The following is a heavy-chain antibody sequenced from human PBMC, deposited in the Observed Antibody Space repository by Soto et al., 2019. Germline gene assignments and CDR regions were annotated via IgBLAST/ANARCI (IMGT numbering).Heavy chain of an antibody. J-gene: IGHJ4*02. D-gene: IGHD4-17*01. V-gene: IGHV4-30-2*01. Sequence: QLQLQESGSGLVKPSQTLSLTCAGSGGSISSGGYSWSWIRQPPGKGLEWIGYIYHSGSTYYNPSLKSRVTIVVDRSKNHGSLKLSSVTAADTAVYSCARGMTTVTTFDYWGQGTLVTVSS. CDR3: ARGMTTVTTFDY. CDR2: IYHSGST. CDR1: GGSISSGGYS.